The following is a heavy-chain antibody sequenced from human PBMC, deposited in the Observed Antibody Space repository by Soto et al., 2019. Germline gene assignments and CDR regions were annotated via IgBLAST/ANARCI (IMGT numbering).Heavy chain of an antibody. CDR3: AREERRYFDWSRFDY. CDR1: GFTFSSYA. J-gene: IGHJ4*02. Sequence: QVQLVESGEGVVQPGRSLRLSCAASGFTFSSYAMHWVRQAPGKGLEWVAVISYDGSNKYYADSVKGRFTISRDNSKNTLYLQMNSLRAEDTAVYYCAREERRYFDWSRFDYWGQGTLVTVSS. V-gene: IGHV3-30-3*01. D-gene: IGHD3-9*01. CDR2: ISYDGSNK.